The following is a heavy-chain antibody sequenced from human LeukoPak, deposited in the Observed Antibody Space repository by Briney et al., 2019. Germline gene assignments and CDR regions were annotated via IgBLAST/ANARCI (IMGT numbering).Heavy chain of an antibody. J-gene: IGHJ4*02. V-gene: IGHV3-7*01. CDR1: GFTFSSYW. CDR2: IKQDGSEK. CDR3: ATVAGDSTCFDY. D-gene: IGHD6-19*01. Sequence: GGSLRLSCAASGFTFSSYWMSWVRQAPGKGPEWVANIKQDGSEKYYVDSVKGRFTISRDNAKNSLYLQMNSLRAEDTAVYYCATVAGDSTCFDYWGQGTLVTVSS.